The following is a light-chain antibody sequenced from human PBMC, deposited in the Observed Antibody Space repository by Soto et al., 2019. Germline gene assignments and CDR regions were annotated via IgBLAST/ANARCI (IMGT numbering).Light chain of an antibody. CDR2: LNSDGSH. Sequence: QSVLTQSPSASASLGASVKLTCTLSSGHITYAIAWHQQQPDKGPRYLMKLNSDGSHTKGDGIPDRFSGSSSGTERYLTISSLRSEDEADYYCQTWDTGIQVFGGGTKLTVL. CDR3: QTWDTGIQV. V-gene: IGLV4-69*01. J-gene: IGLJ3*02. CDR1: SGHITYA.